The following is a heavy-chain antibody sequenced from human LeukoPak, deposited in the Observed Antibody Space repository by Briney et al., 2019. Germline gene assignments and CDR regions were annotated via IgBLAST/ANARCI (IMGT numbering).Heavy chain of an antibody. CDR1: GFIFSSNG. V-gene: IGHV3-33*01. J-gene: IGHJ4*02. Sequence: PGRSLRLSCAASGFIFSSNGMYSVPQAPGKGLEWVALIWYDGSDKYYTDSVKGRFTISRDNSKNTLFLQMNSLRAEDTAVYYCARLWGAAMLDYWGQGTLVTVSS. CDR2: IWYDGSDK. CDR3: ARLWGAAMLDY. D-gene: IGHD5-18*01.